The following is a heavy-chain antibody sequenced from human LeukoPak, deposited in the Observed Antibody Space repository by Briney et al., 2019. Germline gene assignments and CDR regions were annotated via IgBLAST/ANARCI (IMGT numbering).Heavy chain of an antibody. CDR1: GGSIRSSYYY. D-gene: IGHD6-19*01. CDR3: ARARIAVAGTDY. CDR2: IYDSGST. J-gene: IGHJ4*02. V-gene: IGHV4-39*01. Sequence: PSETLSLTCTVSGGSIRSSYYYWGWIRQPPGKGLEWIGSIYDSGSTYYNPSLKSRVTISVDTSKNQFSLKLSSVTAADTAVYYCARARIAVAGTDYWGQGTLVTVSS.